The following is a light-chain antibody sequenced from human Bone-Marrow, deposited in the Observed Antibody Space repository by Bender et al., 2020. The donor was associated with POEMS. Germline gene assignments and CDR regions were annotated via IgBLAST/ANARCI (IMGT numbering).Light chain of an antibody. J-gene: IGLJ2*01. CDR2: DDT. CDR1: NIGSYN. Sequence: SYVLTQPPSVSVAPGQTARITCEGTNIGSYNVHWSRQRPGQAPVLVIYDDTDRPSGIPDRFSGSNSGDTASLTITGAQAEDEADYYCNSRDSSGRHVVFAGGTRLTVL. V-gene: IGLV3-21*02. CDR3: NSRDSSGRHVV.